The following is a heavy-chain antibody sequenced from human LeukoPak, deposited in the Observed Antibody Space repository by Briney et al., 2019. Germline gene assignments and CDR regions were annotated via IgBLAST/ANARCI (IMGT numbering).Heavy chain of an antibody. CDR3: ARDPGYSSSWYFGFDY. D-gene: IGHD6-13*01. V-gene: IGHV3-30*19. CDR1: GFTFSDYA. Sequence: PGGSLRLPCAASGFTFSDYAMHWVRQAPGKGLEWVAVISYDGSNKYYADSVKGRFTISRDNSKNTLYLQMNSLRAQDTAVYYCARDPGYSSSWYFGFDYWGQGTLVTVSS. CDR2: ISYDGSNK. J-gene: IGHJ4*02.